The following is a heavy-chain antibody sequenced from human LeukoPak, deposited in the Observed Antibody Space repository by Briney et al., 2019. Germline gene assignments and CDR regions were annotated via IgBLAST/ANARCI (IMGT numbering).Heavy chain of an antibody. Sequence: GSLRLSCAASGFTFSSYWMSWVRQAPGKGLEWVANIKQDGSEKYYVDSVKGRFTISRDNAKNSLYLQMNSLRAEDTALYYCTREAGDPSYGMDVWGQGTSVTVSS. V-gene: IGHV3-7*01. CDR1: GFTFSSYW. J-gene: IGHJ6*02. CDR2: IKQDGSEK. D-gene: IGHD3-10*01. CDR3: TREAGDPSYGMDV.